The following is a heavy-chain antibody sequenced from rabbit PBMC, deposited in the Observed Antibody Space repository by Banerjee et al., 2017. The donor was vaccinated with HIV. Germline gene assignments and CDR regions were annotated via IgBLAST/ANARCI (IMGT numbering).Heavy chain of an antibody. Sequence: QSLEESGGDLVKPEGSLTLTCKASGFSFNNNYVMCWVRQAPGKGLEWIACINTSSGNTVYASWAKGRFTISKTSSTTVTLQMTSLTAADTATYFCARDLAGAIGWNFNLWGPGTLVTVS. CDR1: GFSFNNNYV. J-gene: IGHJ4*01. CDR2: INTSSGNT. V-gene: IGHV1S40*01. CDR3: ARDLAGAIGWNFNL. D-gene: IGHD4-1*01.